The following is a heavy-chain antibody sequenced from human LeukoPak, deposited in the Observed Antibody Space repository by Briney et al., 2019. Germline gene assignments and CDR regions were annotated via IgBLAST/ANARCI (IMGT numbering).Heavy chain of an antibody. J-gene: IGHJ3*02. CDR2: ISSNGGST. Sequence: GGSLRLSCAASGFTFSSYAMHWVRQAPGKGLEYVSAISSNGGSTYYANSVKGRFAISRDNSKNTLYLQMGSLRAEDMAVYYCAREPESDAFDIWGQGTMATVSS. V-gene: IGHV3-64*01. CDR1: GFTFSSYA. CDR3: AREPESDAFDI.